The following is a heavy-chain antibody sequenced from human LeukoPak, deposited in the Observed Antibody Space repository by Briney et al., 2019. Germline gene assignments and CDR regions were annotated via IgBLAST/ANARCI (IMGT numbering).Heavy chain of an antibody. CDR2: IYYSGST. D-gene: IGHD5-18*01. Sequence: SSETLSLTCTVSGGSISSHYWSWIRQPPGKGLEWIGYIYYSGSTNYNPSLKSRVTISVDTSKNQFSLKLSSVTAADTAVYYCARDSEADTARSYYYMDVWGKGTTVTVSS. CDR3: ARDSEADTARSYYYMDV. CDR1: GGSISSHY. V-gene: IGHV4-59*11. J-gene: IGHJ6*03.